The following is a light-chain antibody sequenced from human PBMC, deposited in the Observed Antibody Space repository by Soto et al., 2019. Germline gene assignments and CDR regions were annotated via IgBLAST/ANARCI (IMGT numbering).Light chain of an antibody. CDR1: QSVYGW. J-gene: IGKJ4*02. V-gene: IGKV1-5*01. Sequence: DIQGPQSPSILSGSVGDGVIITCRASQSVYGWWAWYNQRPGKAPKVLIYHAASLASGVPSGFGGSGSGTEFALTVSSLQPDDFATYYCQQYQRFSPQTVGGGTKVDI. CDR2: HAA. CDR3: QQYQRFSPQT.